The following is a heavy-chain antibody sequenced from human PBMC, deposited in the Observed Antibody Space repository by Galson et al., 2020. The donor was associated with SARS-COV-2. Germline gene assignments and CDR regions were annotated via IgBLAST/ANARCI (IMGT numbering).Heavy chain of an antibody. CDR3: ARSMVRGVIDDAFDI. Sequence: SGPTLVKPTQTLTLTCTFSGFSLSTSGMCVSWIRQPPGKALEWLALIDWDDDKFYSTSLKTRLTISKDTSKNLVVLTMTNMDPVDTATYYCARSMVRGVIDDAFDIWGQGTMVTVSS. CDR2: IDWDDDK. J-gene: IGHJ3*02. D-gene: IGHD3-10*01. CDR1: GFSLSTSGMC. V-gene: IGHV2-70*01.